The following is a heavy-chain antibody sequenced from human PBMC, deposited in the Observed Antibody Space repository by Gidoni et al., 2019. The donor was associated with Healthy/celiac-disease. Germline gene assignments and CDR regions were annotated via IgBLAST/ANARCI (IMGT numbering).Heavy chain of an antibody. CDR1: GFTFSSYG. J-gene: IGHJ6*02. D-gene: IGHD3-3*01. Sequence: QVQLVESGGGVVQPGRSLRLSCAASGFTFSSYGMHWVRQAPGKGLEWVAVIWYDGSNKYYADSVKGRFTISRDNSKNTLYLQMNSLRAEDTAVYYCARSALRFLEWEYYYYYGMDVWGQGTTVTVSS. CDR2: IWYDGSNK. V-gene: IGHV3-33*01. CDR3: ARSALRFLEWEYYYYYGMDV.